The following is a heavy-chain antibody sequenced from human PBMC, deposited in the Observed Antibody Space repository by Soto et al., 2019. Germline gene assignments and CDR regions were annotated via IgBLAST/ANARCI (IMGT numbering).Heavy chain of an antibody. CDR1: GGSISSYY. CDR2: IYYSGST. V-gene: IGHV4-59*01. J-gene: IGHJ6*02. CDR3: ARGGGYYYYYGMDV. Sequence: QVQLQESGPGLVKPSETLSLTCTVSGGSISSYYWSWIRQPPGKGLEWIGYIYYSGSTNYNPSLKSRVPISVDTSKNQFSLKLSPVTAADTAVYYCARGGGYYYYYGMDVWGQGTTVTVSS. D-gene: IGHD3-16*01.